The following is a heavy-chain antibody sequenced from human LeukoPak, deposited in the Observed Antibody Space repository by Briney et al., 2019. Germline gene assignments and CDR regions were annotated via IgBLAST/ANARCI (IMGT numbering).Heavy chain of an antibody. CDR2: IYNSANT. CDR3: ARRFSSRSDGNGYYYGHDAFDV. Sequence: PETLSLTCSVSGDSISSSFWSWIRQPPGEGRERIGNIYNSANTNYNPSLQSRVTMSVDTSKSQFSLQLTSVSAADTAVYYCARRFSSRSDGNGYYYGHDAFDVWGQGTLVTVSS. J-gene: IGHJ3*01. V-gene: IGHV4-59*08. D-gene: IGHD3-22*01. CDR1: GDSISSSF.